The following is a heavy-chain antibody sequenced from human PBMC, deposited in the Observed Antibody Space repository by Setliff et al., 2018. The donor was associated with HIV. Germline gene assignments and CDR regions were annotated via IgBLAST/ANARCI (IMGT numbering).Heavy chain of an antibody. J-gene: IGHJ6*02. D-gene: IGHD2-2*01. CDR3: ARVVGLGGCSSTSCHYYYYYGMDV. CDR1: GFTFTDYT. Sequence: GSLRLSCAASGFTFTDYTMNWIRQPPGKGLEWIGEIKHSGSTNYNPSLKSRVTISVDTSKNQFSLKLSSVTAADTAVYYCARVVGLGGCSSTSCHYYYYYGMDVWGQGTTVTVSS. V-gene: IGHV4-34*01. CDR2: IKHSGST.